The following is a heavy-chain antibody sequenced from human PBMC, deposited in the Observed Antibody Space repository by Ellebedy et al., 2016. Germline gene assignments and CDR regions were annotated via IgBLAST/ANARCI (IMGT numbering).Heavy chain of an antibody. CDR2: IYYNGST. CDR1: GGSISSSSYY. CDR3: ARGEMTSMTSFDY. V-gene: IGHV4-39*07. Sequence: SETLSLTCTVSGGSISSSSYYWGWIRQPPGKGLEWIGSIYYNGSTYYNPSLKSRVTISVDTSKNQFSLKLSSVTAADTAVYYCARGEMTSMTSFDYWGQGTLVTVSS. D-gene: IGHD2-21*02. J-gene: IGHJ4*02.